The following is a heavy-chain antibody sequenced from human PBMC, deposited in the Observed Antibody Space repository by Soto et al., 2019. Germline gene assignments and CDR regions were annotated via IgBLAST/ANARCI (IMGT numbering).Heavy chain of an antibody. D-gene: IGHD2-2*01. V-gene: IGHV3-30*18. Sequence: QVQLVESGGGVVQPGRSLRLSCAASGFTFSNYGMHWVRQAPGKGLEWVAIISYDGDNEYYADSVRGRFTISRDNSKNTLYLQXSSLRHEDTGVYYCAKDGGPVYCNSPGCSAKHFDYWGQGTLVTVSS. J-gene: IGHJ4*02. CDR3: AKDGGPVYCNSPGCSAKHFDY. CDR1: GFTFSNYG. CDR2: ISYDGDNE.